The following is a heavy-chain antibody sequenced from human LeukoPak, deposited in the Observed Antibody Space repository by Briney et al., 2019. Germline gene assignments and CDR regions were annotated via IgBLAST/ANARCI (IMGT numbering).Heavy chain of an antibody. J-gene: IGHJ4*02. V-gene: IGHV3-30-3*01. CDR2: ISYDGSNK. CDR3: AREGIFEEQWLVIDY. Sequence: GGSLSLSCAASGFTFSSYAMHWVRQAPGKGLEGVAVISYDGSNKYYADSVKGRFTISRDNSKNTLYLQMNSLRAEDTAVYYCAREGIFEEQWLVIDYWGQGTLVTVSS. D-gene: IGHD6-19*01. CDR1: GFTFSSYA.